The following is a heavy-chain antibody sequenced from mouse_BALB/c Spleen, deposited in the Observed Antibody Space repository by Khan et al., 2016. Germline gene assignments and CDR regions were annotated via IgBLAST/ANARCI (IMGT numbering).Heavy chain of an antibody. CDR1: GFTFNTYA. V-gene: IGHV10-1*02. J-gene: IGHJ2*01. D-gene: IGHD2-4*01. CDR2: IRSKSNNYAT. CDR3: VRGNDYDFYFDY. Sequence: EVELVESGGGLVQPKGSLKLSCAASGFTFNTYAMNWVRQAPGKGLEWVARIRSKSNNYATYYADSVKDRFTISRDDSQSMLYLQMNNLKPEDTAMYYCVRGNDYDFYFDYWGQGTTLTVSS.